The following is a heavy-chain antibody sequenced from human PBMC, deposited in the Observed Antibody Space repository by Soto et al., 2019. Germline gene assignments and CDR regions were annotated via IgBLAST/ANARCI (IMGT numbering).Heavy chain of an antibody. CDR3: AKAPSPFLLGVVIITVDY. D-gene: IGHD3-3*01. CDR1: GFTFSSDA. CDR2: ISGSGGST. Sequence: VGSPRLSCAASGFTFSSDAMSWVRQAPGKGLEWVSAISGSGGSTYYAESVKGRFTISRDNSKNTLYLQMNSLRAEDTAVYYCAKAPSPFLLGVVIITVDYWGQGTLVTVSS. V-gene: IGHV3-23*01. J-gene: IGHJ4*02.